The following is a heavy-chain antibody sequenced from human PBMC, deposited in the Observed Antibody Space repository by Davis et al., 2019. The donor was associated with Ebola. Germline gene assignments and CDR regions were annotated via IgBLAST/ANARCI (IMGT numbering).Heavy chain of an antibody. CDR3: TLNAQLVRGEDY. CDR1: GFTFSSYG. Sequence: GESLKISCAASGFTFSSYGMHWVRQAPGKGLEWVGRIRSKANSYATAYAASVKGRFTISRDDSKNTAYLQMNSLKTEDTAVYYCTLNAQLVRGEDYWGQGTLVTVSS. CDR2: IRSKANSYAT. V-gene: IGHV3-73*01. D-gene: IGHD6-6*01. J-gene: IGHJ4*02.